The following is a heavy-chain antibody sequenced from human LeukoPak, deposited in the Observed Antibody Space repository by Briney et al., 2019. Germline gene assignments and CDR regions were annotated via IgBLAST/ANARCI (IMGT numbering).Heavy chain of an antibody. Sequence: LWASVKVSCKASGYTFTSYDINWVRQATGQGLEWMGWMNPNSGNTGYAQKFQGRVTMTRNTSISTAYMELSSLRSDGTAVYYCARRGFSGWTFYYYYYLDVWGKGTTVTVSS. J-gene: IGHJ6*03. D-gene: IGHD6-19*01. CDR3: ARRGFSGWTFYYYYYLDV. CDR2: MNPNSGNT. V-gene: IGHV1-8*01. CDR1: GYTFTSYD.